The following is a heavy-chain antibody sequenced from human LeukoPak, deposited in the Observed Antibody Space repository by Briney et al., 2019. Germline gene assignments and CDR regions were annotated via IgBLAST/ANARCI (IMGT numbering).Heavy chain of an antibody. J-gene: IGHJ6*02. CDR1: GGSLSTYY. D-gene: IGHD6-19*01. CDR2: IHQSGTT. CDR3: SREQYIIGGSGWFGMDV. Sequence: SETLSLTCSVSGGSLSTYYWTWTRQPPGKGLEWIGYIHQSGTTEFNPSLKSRVTMSLDTSRNQFSLRMSTETAADTAVYYCSREQYIIGGSGWFGMDVWGHGTTVTVSS. V-gene: IGHV4-59*12.